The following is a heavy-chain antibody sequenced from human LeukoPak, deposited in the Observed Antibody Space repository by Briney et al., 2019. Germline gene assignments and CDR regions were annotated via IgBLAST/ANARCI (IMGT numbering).Heavy chain of an antibody. J-gene: IGHJ3*02. CDR2: VYYTGST. CDR1: GGSISSYY. D-gene: IGHD3-22*01. Sequence: PSETLSLTCTVSGGSISSYYWSWVRQPPGKGLEWIGFVYYTGSTNYSPSLKSRVTISVDTSKNQFSLKLSSVTAADTAVYYCVRSGYYGSLDDAFDIWGQGTMVTVSS. CDR3: VRSGYYGSLDDAFDI. V-gene: IGHV4-59*08.